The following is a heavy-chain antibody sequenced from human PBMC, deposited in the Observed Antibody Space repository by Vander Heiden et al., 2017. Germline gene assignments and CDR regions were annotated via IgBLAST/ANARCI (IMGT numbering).Heavy chain of an antibody. CDR1: GGTFSSYA. J-gene: IGHJ4*02. CDR3: ARERTLAPSNFDY. CDR2: IIPIFGTA. Sequence: QVQLVQSGAEVKKPGSSVKVSCKASGGTFSSYAISWVRQAPGQGLEWMGGIIPIFGTANYAQKFQGRVTITADESTSTAYMELSSLRSEDTAYYCARERTLAPSNFDYWGQGTLVTVSS. V-gene: IGHV1-69*01.